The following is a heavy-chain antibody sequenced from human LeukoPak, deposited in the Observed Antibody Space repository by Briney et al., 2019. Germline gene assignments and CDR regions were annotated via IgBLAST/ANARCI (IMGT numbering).Heavy chain of an antibody. D-gene: IGHD3-16*01. CDR2: INAGNGNT. CDR3: ARVGRRYGMDV. J-gene: IGHJ6*02. CDR1: GYTFTSYA. Sequence: VASVKVSCKASGYTFTSYAMHWVRQAPGQRLEWMGWINAGNGNTKYSQKFQGRVTITRDTSASTAYMELSSLRSEDTAVYYCARVGRRYGMDVWGQGTTVTVSS. V-gene: IGHV1-3*01.